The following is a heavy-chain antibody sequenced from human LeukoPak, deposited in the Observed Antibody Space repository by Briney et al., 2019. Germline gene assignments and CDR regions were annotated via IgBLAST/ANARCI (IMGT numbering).Heavy chain of an antibody. CDR1: EFTFSSYA. D-gene: IGHD2-21*02. V-gene: IGHV3-23*01. J-gene: IGHJ4*02. Sequence: GGSLRLSCAASEFTFSSYAMSWVRQAPGKGLEWVSAISGSGGSTYYADSVKGRFTISRDNSKNTLYLQMNSLRAEDTAVYYCAKDHESVVTAIPDYWGQGTLVTVSS. CDR2: ISGSGGST. CDR3: AKDHESVVTAIPDY.